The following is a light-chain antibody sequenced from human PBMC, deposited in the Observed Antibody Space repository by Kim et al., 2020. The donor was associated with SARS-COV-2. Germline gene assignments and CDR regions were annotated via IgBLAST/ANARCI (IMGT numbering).Light chain of an antibody. CDR1: STNVGEGYD. CDR2: GNS. CDR3: QSYESSLSGSV. J-gene: IGLJ3*02. V-gene: IGLV1-40*01. Sequence: QRVTISCTGSSTNVGEGYDVHWYQQLPGTAPKLLIYGNSNRPSGVPNRFSGSESGTTASLAISGLQADDEADYYCQSYESSLSGSVFGGGTQLTVL.